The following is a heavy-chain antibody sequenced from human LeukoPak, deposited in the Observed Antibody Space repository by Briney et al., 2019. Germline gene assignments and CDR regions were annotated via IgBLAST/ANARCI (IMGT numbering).Heavy chain of an antibody. J-gene: IGHJ4*02. CDR3: ARGVAGTSDGVDY. D-gene: IGHD6-19*01. CDR2: IYSGGST. CDR1: GFTVSSNY. Sequence: PGGSLRLSWAASGFTVSSNYMNWVRQAPGKGLEWVSVIYSGGSTYYADSVKGRFTISRDNSKNTLYLQMNSLRAEDTAVYYCARGVAGTSDGVDYWGQGTLVTVSS. V-gene: IGHV3-53*01.